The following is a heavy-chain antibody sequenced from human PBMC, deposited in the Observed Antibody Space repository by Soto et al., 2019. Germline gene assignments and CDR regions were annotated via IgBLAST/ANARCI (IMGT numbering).Heavy chain of an antibody. CDR3: ARVVATIGSLHFDY. V-gene: IGHV4-34*01. J-gene: IGHJ4*02. CDR1: GGSFSGYY. CDR2: INHSGST. Sequence: PSETLSLTCAVYGGSFSGYYWSWIRQPPGKGLEWIGEINHSGSTNYNPSLKSRVTISVDTSKNQFSLKLSSVTAADTAVYYCARVVATIGSLHFDYWGQGTLVTVSS. D-gene: IGHD5-12*01.